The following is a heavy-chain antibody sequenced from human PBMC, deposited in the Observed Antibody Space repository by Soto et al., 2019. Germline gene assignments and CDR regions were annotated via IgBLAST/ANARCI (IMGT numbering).Heavy chain of an antibody. V-gene: IGHV1-3*01. CDR1: GPSFTRYA. J-gene: IGHJ6*02. CDR2: INAGNGNT. D-gene: IGHD2-2*01. Sequence: SVRVSFSASGPSFTRYALPLVRPAPGQRLEWMGWINAGNGNTKYSQKFQGRVTITRDTSASTAYMELSSLRSEDTAVYYCARDLQAANYYYYGMDVWGQGTTVTVSS. CDR3: ARDLQAANYYYYGMDV.